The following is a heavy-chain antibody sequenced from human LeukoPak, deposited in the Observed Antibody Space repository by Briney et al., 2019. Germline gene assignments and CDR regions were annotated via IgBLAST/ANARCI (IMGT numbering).Heavy chain of an antibody. CDR3: ATDSALGGDLTSYYYYYGMDV. CDR2: FDPEDGET. Sequence: ASVKVSCKVSGYTLTELSMHWVRQAPGKGLEWMGGFDPEDGETICAQKFQGRVTMTEDTSTDTAYMELSRLRSEDTAVYYCATDSALGGDLTSYYYYYGMDVWGQGTTVTVSS. D-gene: IGHD4-17*01. J-gene: IGHJ6*02. V-gene: IGHV1-24*01. CDR1: GYTLTELS.